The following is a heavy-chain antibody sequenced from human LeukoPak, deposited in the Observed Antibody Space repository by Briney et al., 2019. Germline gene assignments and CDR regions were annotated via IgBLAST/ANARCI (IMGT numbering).Heavy chain of an antibody. V-gene: IGHV1-69*06. Sequence: ASVKVSCKASGGTFSSYAISWVRQAPGQGLEWMGGIIPIFGTANYAQKFQGRVTITADKSTSTAYMELSSLRSEDTAVYYCARDGIYYGSGSYYIKHDAFDIWGQGTMVTVSS. CDR2: IIPIFGTA. D-gene: IGHD3-10*01. J-gene: IGHJ3*02. CDR3: ARDGIYYGSGSYYIKHDAFDI. CDR1: GGTFSSYA.